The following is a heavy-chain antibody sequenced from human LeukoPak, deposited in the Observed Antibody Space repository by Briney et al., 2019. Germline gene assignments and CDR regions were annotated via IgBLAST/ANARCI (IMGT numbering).Heavy chain of an antibody. V-gene: IGHV4-59*01. J-gene: IGHJ4*02. Sequence: SETLSLTCAVYGGSFSGYYWNWIRQPPGKGLEWIGYIYYTGSTNYNPSLKSRVTMSVDTSKNQFSLNLKSVTPEDTAVYYCARNLIPEQLVLNFWGQGTLVTVSS. CDR3: ARNLIPEQLVLNF. CDR1: GGSFSGYY. CDR2: IYYTGST. D-gene: IGHD6-13*01.